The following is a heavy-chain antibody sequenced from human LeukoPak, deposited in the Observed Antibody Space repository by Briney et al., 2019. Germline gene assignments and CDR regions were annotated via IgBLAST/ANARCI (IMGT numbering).Heavy chain of an antibody. V-gene: IGHV3-23*01. Sequence: GGSLRLSCAASGFTFSSYAMSWVRQAPGKGLEWPAAISGSGGSTYYADSVKGRFTISRDNAKNSLYLQMDSLRAEDTAVYYCARDAGFLAPPLDYWGQGTLVTVSS. D-gene: IGHD3-10*01. CDR1: GFTFSSYA. J-gene: IGHJ4*02. CDR3: ARDAGFLAPPLDY. CDR2: ISGSGGST.